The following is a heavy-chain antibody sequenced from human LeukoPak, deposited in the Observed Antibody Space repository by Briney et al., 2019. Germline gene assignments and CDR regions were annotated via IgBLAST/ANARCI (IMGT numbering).Heavy chain of an antibody. D-gene: IGHD3-10*01. CDR2: ISAYNSNT. CDR3: ASSSGYYDSGSYYVPGWFDP. Sequence: APVKVSCKASGYTFTNYGISWVRQAPGQGLEWMGWISAYNSNTNYAQKLQDRVTVTTDTSTNTANMELRSLRSEDTAVYYCASSSGYYDSGSYYVPGWFDPWGQGTLVTVSS. V-gene: IGHV1-18*01. J-gene: IGHJ5*02. CDR1: GYTFTNYG.